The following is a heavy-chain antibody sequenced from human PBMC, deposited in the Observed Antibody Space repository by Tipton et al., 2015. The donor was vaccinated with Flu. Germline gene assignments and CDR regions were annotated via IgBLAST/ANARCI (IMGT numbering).Heavy chain of an antibody. V-gene: IGHV4-38-2*01. CDR1: GDSISSDYY. CDR2: VSRPGST. J-gene: IGHJ5*02. CDR3: AGRDYSNYVSDPKSWFDP. D-gene: IGHD4-11*01. Sequence: TLSLTCAVSGDSISSDYYWGWIRQFPGKGLEWIGTVSRPGSTVDNPSLKSRVTISIDTSKNQFSLNMKSVTAADTAVYYCAGRDYSNYVSDPKSWFDPWGQGILVAVSS.